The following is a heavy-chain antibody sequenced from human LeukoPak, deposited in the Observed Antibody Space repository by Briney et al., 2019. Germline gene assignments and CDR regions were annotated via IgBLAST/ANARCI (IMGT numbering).Heavy chain of an antibody. CDR1: GFTFSSYG. V-gene: IGHV3-48*04. CDR3: ARAVAGTKDAFDI. Sequence: GGSLRLSCAASGFTFSSYGMHWVRQAPGKGLEWVSYISSSGSTIYYADSVKGRFTISRDNAKNSLYLQMNSLRAEDTAVYYCARAVAGTKDAFDIWGQGTMVTVSS. D-gene: IGHD6-19*01. J-gene: IGHJ3*02. CDR2: ISSSGSTI.